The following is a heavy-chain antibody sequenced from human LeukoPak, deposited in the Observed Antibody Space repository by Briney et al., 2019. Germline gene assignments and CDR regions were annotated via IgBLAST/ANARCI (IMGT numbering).Heavy chain of an antibody. D-gene: IGHD3-22*01. CDR2: IYYSGST. CDR1: GGSISSYY. V-gene: IGHV4-59*01. J-gene: IGHJ4*02. Sequence: PSESLSLTCTVSGGSISSYYWSWIRQPPGKGLEWIAYIYYSGSTNYNPSLKSRVTISVDTSKNQFSLKLSSVTAADTAVYYCASWKSNYYDSSGYYYFDYWGQGTLVTVSS. CDR3: ASWKSNYYDSSGYYYFDY.